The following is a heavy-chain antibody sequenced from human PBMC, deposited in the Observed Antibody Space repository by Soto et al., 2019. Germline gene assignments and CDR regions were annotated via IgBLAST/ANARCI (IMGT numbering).Heavy chain of an antibody. J-gene: IGHJ4*02. CDR1: GYTFTSYY. CDR2: INPSGGST. CDR3: ARDHSYYGSGSYGPSY. D-gene: IGHD3-10*01. Sequence: ASVKVSCKASGYTFTSYYMHWVRQAPGQGLEWMGIINPSGGSTSYAQKFQGRVTMTRDTSTSTVYMELSSLRSEDTAVYYCARDHSYYGSGSYGPSYWGQGTLVTVSS. V-gene: IGHV1-46*01.